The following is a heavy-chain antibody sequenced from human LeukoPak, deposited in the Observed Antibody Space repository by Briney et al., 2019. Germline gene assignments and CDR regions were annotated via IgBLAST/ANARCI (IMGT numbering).Heavy chain of an antibody. CDR3: AKVAWFGESGFDY. D-gene: IGHD3-10*01. Sequence: TGGSLRLSCAASGFTFSSYATSWVRQAPGKGLEWVSAISGSGGSTYYADSVKGRFTISRDNSKNTLYLQMNSLRAEDTAVYYCAKVAWFGESGFDYWGQGTLVTVSS. CDR2: ISGSGGST. J-gene: IGHJ4*02. CDR1: GFTFSSYA. V-gene: IGHV3-23*01.